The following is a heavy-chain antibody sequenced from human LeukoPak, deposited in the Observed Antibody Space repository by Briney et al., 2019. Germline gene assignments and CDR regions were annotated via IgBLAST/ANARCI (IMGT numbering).Heavy chain of an antibody. CDR1: GFTFSSYA. D-gene: IGHD4-17*01. CDR2: ISYDGSNK. CDR3: ASDLYGPVDY. Sequence: GGSLRLSCAASGFTFSSYAMHWVRQAPGKGLEWVAVISYDGSNKYYADSVKGRFTISRDNAKNSLYLQMNSLRAEDTAVYYCASDLYGPVDYWGQGTLVTVSS. J-gene: IGHJ4*02. V-gene: IGHV3-30*04.